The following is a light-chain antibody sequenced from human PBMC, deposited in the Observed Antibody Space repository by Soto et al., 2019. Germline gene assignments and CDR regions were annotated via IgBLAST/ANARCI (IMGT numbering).Light chain of an antibody. CDR1: SSDIGGYNY. V-gene: IGLV2-14*01. Sequence: QSALTQPASVSGSPGQSITISCTGTSSDIGGYNYVSWYQQHPGKAPKLMIYEVSNRPSGVSNRLSGSKSGNTASLTISGLQAEDEADYYCSSYTSTRIVVFGGGTKVTVL. CDR3: SSYTSTRIVV. CDR2: EVS. J-gene: IGLJ2*01.